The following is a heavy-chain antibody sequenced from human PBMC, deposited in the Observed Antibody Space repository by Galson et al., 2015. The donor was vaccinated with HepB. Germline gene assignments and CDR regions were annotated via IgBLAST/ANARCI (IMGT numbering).Heavy chain of an antibody. D-gene: IGHD6-19*01. J-gene: IGHJ2*01. CDR3: ARRLKSGWHTGDWYFDL. CDR2: IIPIFGTA. Sequence: VKVSCKASGGTFSSYAISWVRQAPGQGLEWMGGIIPIFGTANYAQKFQGRVTITADESTSTAYMELSSLRSEDTAVYYCARRLKSGWHTGDWYFDLWGRGTLVTVSS. V-gene: IGHV1-69*13. CDR1: GGTFSSYA.